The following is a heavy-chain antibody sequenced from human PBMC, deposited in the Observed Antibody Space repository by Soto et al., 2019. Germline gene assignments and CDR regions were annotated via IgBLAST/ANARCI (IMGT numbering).Heavy chain of an antibody. D-gene: IGHD3-22*01. CDR1: GFTFSSYA. V-gene: IGHV3-23*01. J-gene: IGHJ4*02. Sequence: SGGSLRLSCAASGFTFSSYAMSWVRQAPGKGLEWVSAISGSGGSTYYADSVKGRFTISRDNSKNTLYLQMNSLRAEDTAVYYCAKAGPTYYYDSSGSRPFDYWGQGTLVTVSS. CDR3: AKAGPTYYYDSSGSRPFDY. CDR2: ISGSGGST.